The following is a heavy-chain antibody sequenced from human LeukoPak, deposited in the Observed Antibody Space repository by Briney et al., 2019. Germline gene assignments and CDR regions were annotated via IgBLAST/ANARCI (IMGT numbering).Heavy chain of an antibody. CDR1: GFIFSDFY. CDR3: ASDQVSGVFDY. D-gene: IGHD5/OR15-5a*01. J-gene: IGHJ4*02. CDR2: ISPSGSYT. Sequence: GGSLRLSCAGSGFIFSDFYMNWIRQAPGKGLEWLAYISPSGSYTTYGDSVKGRFVISRDNTKNSVYLQMNSLRAEGTAMYFCASDQVSGVFDYWGQGARVLVS. V-gene: IGHV3-11*05.